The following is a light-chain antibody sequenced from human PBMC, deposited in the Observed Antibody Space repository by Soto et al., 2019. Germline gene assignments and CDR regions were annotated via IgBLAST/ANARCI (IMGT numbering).Light chain of an antibody. CDR1: QSISSW. CDR2: DAS. V-gene: IGKV1-5*01. Sequence: DSQWTNSPSTLPYFLGARVPITSRASQSISSWLAWYQQKPGKAPKLLIYDASSLESGVPSRFSGSGSGTEFTLTISSLQPDDFATYYCQQYNSYSGTFGQGTKVDI. CDR3: QQYNSYSGT. J-gene: IGKJ1*01.